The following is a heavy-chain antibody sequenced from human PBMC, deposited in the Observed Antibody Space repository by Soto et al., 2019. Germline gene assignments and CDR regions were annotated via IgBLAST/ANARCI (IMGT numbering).Heavy chain of an antibody. CDR2: ISVSGDRT. V-gene: IGHV3-23*01. J-gene: IGHJ6*02. CDR3: AKLAIGDSYYYGMDV. CDR1: GFTFSSYA. Sequence: GGSLRLSCAASGFTFSSYAMCWVRQAPGKGLEWVSSISVSGDRTFFADSVKGRFTISRDNFRNTLHLQMNSLRAEDTAVYYCAKLAIGDSYYYGMDVWGQGTTVTSP. D-gene: IGHD2-21*02.